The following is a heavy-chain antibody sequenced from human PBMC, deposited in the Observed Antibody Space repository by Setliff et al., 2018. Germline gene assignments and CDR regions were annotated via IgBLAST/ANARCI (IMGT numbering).Heavy chain of an antibody. Sequence: SETLSLTCTVSGASLNSGTYYWGWIRQPPGKGLEWIGRIYYRGDTYYNASLKGRLTISVDIAQNQFSLRLTSVTAADTAVYYCARTGTYRYFDYWGQGALVTVSS. CDR1: GASLNSGTYY. V-gene: IGHV4-39*01. D-gene: IGHD1-1*01. CDR3: ARTGTYRYFDY. J-gene: IGHJ4*02. CDR2: IYYRGDT.